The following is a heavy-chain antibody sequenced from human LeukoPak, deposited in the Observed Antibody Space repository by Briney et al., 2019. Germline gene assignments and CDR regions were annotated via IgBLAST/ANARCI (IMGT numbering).Heavy chain of an antibody. V-gene: IGHV4-61*02. D-gene: IGHD6-6*01. CDR1: GGSISSGSYY. CDR3: ARSGGAARPSGFDY. Sequence: SQTLSLTCTVSGGSISSGSYYWSWIRQPAGKGLEWIGRIYTSGSTNYNPSLRSRVTISVDTSKNQFSLKLSSVTAADTAVYYCARSGGAARPSGFDYWGRGTLVTVSS. J-gene: IGHJ4*02. CDR2: IYTSGST.